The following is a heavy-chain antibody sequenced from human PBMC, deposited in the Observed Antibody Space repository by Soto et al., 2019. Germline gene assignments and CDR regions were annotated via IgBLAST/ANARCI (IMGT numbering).Heavy chain of an antibody. CDR2: ISYDGSNK. V-gene: IGHV3-30-3*01. CDR1: GFTFSSYA. Sequence: QVQLVESGGGVVQPGRSLRLSCAASGFTFSSYAMHWVRQAPGKGLEWVAVISYDGSNKYYADSVKGRFTISRDNSKNTLYLQMNSLRAEDTAVYYCARDSRSHCSGGSCYEYFQHWGQGTLVTVSS. CDR3: ARDSRSHCSGGSCYEYFQH. J-gene: IGHJ1*01. D-gene: IGHD2-15*01.